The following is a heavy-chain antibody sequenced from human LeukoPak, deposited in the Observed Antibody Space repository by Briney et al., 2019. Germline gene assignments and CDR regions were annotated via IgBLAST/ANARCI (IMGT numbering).Heavy chain of an antibody. V-gene: IGHV3-21*01. CDR2: ISSSSSYI. CDR3: ARDAEFDAIVGASNWFDP. J-gene: IGHJ5*02. Sequence: GGSLRLSCAASGFTFSSYSMNWVRQAPRKGLEWVSSISSSSSYIYYADSVKGRFTNSRDNAKNSLYLQMNSLRAEDTAVYYCARDAEFDAIVGASNWFDPWGQGTLVTVSS. D-gene: IGHD1-26*01. CDR1: GFTFSSYS.